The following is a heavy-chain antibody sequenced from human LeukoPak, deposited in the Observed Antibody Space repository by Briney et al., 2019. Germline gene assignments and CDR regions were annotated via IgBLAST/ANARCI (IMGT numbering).Heavy chain of an antibody. CDR1: GGSISSYY. CDR2: IYYSGST. J-gene: IGHJ4*02. V-gene: IGHV4-59*08. CDR3: ASLPVLSYYYDSSGGYDYFDY. Sequence: PSETLSLTCTVSGGSISSYYWSWIRQPPGKGLEWIGYIYYSGSTNYNPSLKSRVTISVDTPKNQFSLKLSSVTAADTAVYYCASLPVLSYYYDSSGGYDYFDYWGQGTLVTVSS. D-gene: IGHD3-22*01.